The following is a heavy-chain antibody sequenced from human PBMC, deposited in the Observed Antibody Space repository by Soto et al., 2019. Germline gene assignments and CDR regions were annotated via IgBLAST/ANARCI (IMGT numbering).Heavy chain of an antibody. CDR1: CGSIISGDYS. D-gene: IGHD5-18*01. CDR3: AREGYSYDPDFGY. V-gene: IGHV4-30-4*01. Sequence: SETLSLTCTFSCGSIISGDYSWSWIRQPPGKGLEWIGYIYYSGSTYYNPSLKSRVTISVDTSKNQFSLKLSSVTAADTAVYYCAREGYSYDPDFGYWGQGALVTVSS. J-gene: IGHJ4*02. CDR2: IYYSGST.